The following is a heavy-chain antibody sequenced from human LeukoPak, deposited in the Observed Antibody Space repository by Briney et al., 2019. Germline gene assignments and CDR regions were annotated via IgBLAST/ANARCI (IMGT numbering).Heavy chain of an antibody. D-gene: IGHD2-15*01. CDR2: ISGSGGST. Sequence: SGGSLRLSFAASGFTFSSYAMSWVRQAPGKGLEWVSAISGSGGSTYYADSVKGRFTISRDNSKNTLYLQMNSLRAEDTAVYYCAKQDTLEADGPGAFGAFDIWGQGTMVTVSS. J-gene: IGHJ3*02. CDR3: AKQDTLEADGPGAFGAFDI. V-gene: IGHV3-23*01. CDR1: GFTFSSYA.